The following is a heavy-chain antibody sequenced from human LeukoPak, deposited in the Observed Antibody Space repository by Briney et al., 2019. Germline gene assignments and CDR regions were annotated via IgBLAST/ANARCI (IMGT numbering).Heavy chain of an antibody. Sequence: PGGSLRLSCAASGFTFSDYYMSWIRQAPGKGLERVSYISSSSSYTNYADSVKGRFTISRDNAKNSLYLQMNSLRAEDTAVYYCARVRDKVVVTAIPTYFDYWGQGTLVTVSS. D-gene: IGHD2-21*02. J-gene: IGHJ4*02. V-gene: IGHV3-11*05. CDR2: ISSSSSYT. CDR3: ARVRDKVVVTAIPTYFDY. CDR1: GFTFSDYY.